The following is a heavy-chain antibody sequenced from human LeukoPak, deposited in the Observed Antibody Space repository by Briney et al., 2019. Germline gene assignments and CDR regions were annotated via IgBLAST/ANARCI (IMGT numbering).Heavy chain of an antibody. CDR2: INAGNGKT. D-gene: IGHD3-9*01. CDR3: ARGYYDLLTGHVVTYYFDY. J-gene: IGHJ4*02. Sequence: GASVKVSCKASGYTFTNYAVHWVRQAPGQRLEWMGWINAGNGKTNYSQKFQVRVTLTRDTPASTVYMELSSLRSEDTAVYYCARGYYDLLTGHVVTYYFDYWGQGTLVTVSS. CDR1: GYTFTNYA. V-gene: IGHV1-3*01.